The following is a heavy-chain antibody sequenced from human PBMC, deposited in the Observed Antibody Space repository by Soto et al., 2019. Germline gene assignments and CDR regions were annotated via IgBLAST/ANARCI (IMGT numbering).Heavy chain of an antibody. Sequence: QITLKESGPTLVKPTQTLTLTCTFSGFSLGTSGVGVGWIRQPPGKALEWLAFLYWDDAKRYSPSLKSTIPXXXXXXXNXVXXXMXXXXXXXXATYYCARTXXXXXSRALVHYWGQETLVTVAS. J-gene: IGHJ4*02. V-gene: IGHV2-5*02. CDR3: ARTXXXXXSRALVHY. CDR2: LYWDDAK. CDR1: GFSLGTSGVG. D-gene: IGHD3-10*01.